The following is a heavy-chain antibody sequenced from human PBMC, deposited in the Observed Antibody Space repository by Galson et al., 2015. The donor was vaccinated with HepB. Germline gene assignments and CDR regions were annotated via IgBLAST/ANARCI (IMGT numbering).Heavy chain of an antibody. CDR1: GFTFSNYW. J-gene: IGHJ4*02. V-gene: IGHV3-7*03. CDR3: AYPPSGF. Sequence: SLRLSCATSGFTFSNYWMTWVRQAPGKGLEWMASISQDGSKTFYVDSVEGRFTISRDNAKNSLYLQMKSLRVEDRAVYYCAYPPSGFWGQGTPVTVSS. D-gene: IGHD3-10*01. CDR2: ISQDGSKT.